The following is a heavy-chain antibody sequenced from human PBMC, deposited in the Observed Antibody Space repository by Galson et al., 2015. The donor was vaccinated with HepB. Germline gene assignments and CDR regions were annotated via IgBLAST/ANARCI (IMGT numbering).Heavy chain of an antibody. J-gene: IGHJ4*02. CDR2: ISYDGSNK. D-gene: IGHD6-19*01. Sequence: SLRLSCAASGFTFSSYGMHWVRQAPGKGLEWVAVISYDGSNKYYADSVKGRFTISRDNSKNTLYLQMNSLRAEDTAVYYCAKDGAAVAGLDYWGQGTLVTVSS. V-gene: IGHV3-30*18. CDR1: GFTFSSYG. CDR3: AKDGAAVAGLDY.